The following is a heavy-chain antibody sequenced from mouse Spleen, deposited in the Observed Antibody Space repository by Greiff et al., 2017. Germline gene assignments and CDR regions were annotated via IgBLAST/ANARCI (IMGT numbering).Heavy chain of an antibody. V-gene: IGHV1-42*01. J-gene: IGHJ4*01. CDR3: ARFALWERNAMDY. Sequence: EVQLQQSGPELVKPGASVKISCKASGYSFTGYYMNWVKQSPEKSLEWIGEINPSTGGTTYNQKFKAKATLTVDKSSSTAYMQLKSLTSEDSAVYYCARFALWERNAMDYWGQGTSVTVSS. D-gene: IGHD2-1*01. CDR2: INPSTGGT. CDR1: GYSFTGYY.